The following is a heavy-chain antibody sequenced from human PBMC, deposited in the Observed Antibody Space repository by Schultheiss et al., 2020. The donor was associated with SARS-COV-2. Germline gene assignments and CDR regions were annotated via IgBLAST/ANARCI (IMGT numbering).Heavy chain of an antibody. D-gene: IGHD3-9*01. Sequence: GGSLRLSCAASGFTVSSNYMSWVRQAPGKGLEWVSVIYSGGSTYYADSVKGRFTISRDNSKNTLYLQMNSLRAEDTAVYYCAKEPMPYDILTGYYGTSWFDYWGQGTLVTVSS. J-gene: IGHJ4*02. CDR1: GFTVSSNY. CDR2: IYSGGST. V-gene: IGHV3-66*01. CDR3: AKEPMPYDILTGYYGTSWFDY.